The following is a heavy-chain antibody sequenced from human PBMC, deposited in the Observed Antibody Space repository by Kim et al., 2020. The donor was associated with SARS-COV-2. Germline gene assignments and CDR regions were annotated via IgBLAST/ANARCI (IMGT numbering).Heavy chain of an antibody. Sequence: ASVKVSCKASGFTFSDYAMYWVRQAPGQRLEWMGWINAGSGNTRYSQKFQGRVTITWDTSASTAYMDPTSLRFEDTAVYYCARERFGGSFDYWGQGTLVT. CDR2: INAGSGNT. J-gene: IGHJ4*02. CDR1: GFTFSDYA. D-gene: IGHD3-10*01. CDR3: ARERFGGSFDY. V-gene: IGHV1-3*01.